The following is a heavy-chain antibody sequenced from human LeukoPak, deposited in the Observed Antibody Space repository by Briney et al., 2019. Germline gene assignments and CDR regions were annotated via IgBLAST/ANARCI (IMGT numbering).Heavy chain of an antibody. CDR3: ARHVGGGTMVRAYYYYMDV. CDR2: IYYSGNT. CDR1: GGSISSSSYY. D-gene: IGHD3-10*01. Sequence: SATLSLTCTVSGGSISSSSYYWGWIRQPPGKGLEWIRRIYYSGNTYYNPSLKSRVTISVDTSKNQFALKLSSVTAADTAVYYCARHVGGGTMVRAYYYYMDVWGKGTTVTISS. V-gene: IGHV4-39*01. J-gene: IGHJ6*03.